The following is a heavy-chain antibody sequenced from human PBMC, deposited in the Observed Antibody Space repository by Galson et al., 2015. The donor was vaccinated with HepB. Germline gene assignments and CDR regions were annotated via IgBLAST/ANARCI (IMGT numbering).Heavy chain of an antibody. CDR2: IIPIFGTA. CDR3: ARQGSGSYTLRE. J-gene: IGHJ4*02. CDR1: GGTFSSYA. V-gene: IGHV1-69*06. Sequence: SVKVSCKASGGTFSSYAISWVRQAPGQGLEWMGGIIPIFGTANYAQKFQGRVTITADKSTSTAYMELSSLRSEDTAVYYCARQGSGSYTLREWGQGTLVTVSS. D-gene: IGHD3-10*01.